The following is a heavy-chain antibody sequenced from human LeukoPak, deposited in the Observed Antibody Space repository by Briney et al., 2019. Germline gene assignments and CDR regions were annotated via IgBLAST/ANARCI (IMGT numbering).Heavy chain of an antibody. CDR1: GFTFSSYN. D-gene: IGHD1-26*01. J-gene: IGHJ6*03. CDR2: ITSSSSYI. V-gene: IGHV3-21*06. Sequence: GGSLRLSCAASGFTFSSYNMNWVRQAPGKGPEWVSSITSSSSYIYYADSVKGRFTISRDNAKNSLYLQMDSLRVEDTAVYYCARDPYSGNYGPYYYYYMDVWGKGTTVIISS. CDR3: ARDPYSGNYGPYYYYYMDV.